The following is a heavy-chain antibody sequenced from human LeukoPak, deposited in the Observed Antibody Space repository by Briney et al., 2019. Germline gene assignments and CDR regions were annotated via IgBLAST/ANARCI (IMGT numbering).Heavy chain of an antibody. D-gene: IGHD6-13*01. CDR3: ARGKGIAAAGTRWFDP. CDR2: IYYSGST. V-gene: IGHV4-31*03. CDR1: GGSISSGGYY. Sequence: SETLSLTCTVSGGSISSGGYYWSWIRQHPGKGLEWIGYIYYSGSTYYNPSLKSRVTISVDTSKNQFSLKRSSVTAADTAVYYCARGKGIAAAGTRWFDPWGQGTLVTVSS. J-gene: IGHJ5*02.